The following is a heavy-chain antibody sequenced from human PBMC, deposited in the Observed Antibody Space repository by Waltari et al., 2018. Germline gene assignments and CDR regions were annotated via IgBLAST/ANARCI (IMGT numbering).Heavy chain of an antibody. CDR3: ATPRWGSYEALFDY. J-gene: IGHJ4*02. D-gene: IGHD3-16*01. V-gene: IGHV1-24*01. CDR1: GYTLTELS. CDR2: FDPEDGET. Sequence: QVQLVQSGAEVKKPGASVKVSCKVSGYTLTELSMHWVRQAPGKGLEWMGGFDPEDGETIYAQKCQGRSTMTEDTSTDTAYMELSSLRAEDTAVYYCATPRWGSYEALFDYWGQGTLVTVSS.